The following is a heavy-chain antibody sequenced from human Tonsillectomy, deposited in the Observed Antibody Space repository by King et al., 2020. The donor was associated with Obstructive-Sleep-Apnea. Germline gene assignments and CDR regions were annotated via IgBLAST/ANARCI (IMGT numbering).Heavy chain of an antibody. V-gene: IGHV4-59*01. CDR1: GGSISSYY. CDR3: ARGIVVATQGMDV. J-gene: IGHJ6*02. D-gene: IGHD3-22*01. Sequence: QLQESGPGLVKPSETLSLTCTVSGGSISSYYWRWIRQPPGQGLDWFGYIYYSGSTNYKPSLKSRVTISLDTPKNQFSLKLSSVTAADTAVYYCARGIVVATQGMDVWGQGTTVTVSS. CDR2: IYYSGST.